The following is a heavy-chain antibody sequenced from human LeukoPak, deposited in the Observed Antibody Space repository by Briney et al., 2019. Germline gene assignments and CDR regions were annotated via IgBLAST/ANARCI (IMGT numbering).Heavy chain of an antibody. CDR2: ISGSGGST. CDR1: GVTFSSYA. J-gene: IGHJ6*02. CDR3: AKGYTYYDFWSGLYGMDV. V-gene: IGHV3-23*01. D-gene: IGHD3-3*01. Sequence: PGGSLRLSCAASGVTFSSYAMSWVRQAPGKGLEWVSAISGSGGSTYYADSVKGRFTISRDNSKNTLYLQMNSLRAEDTAVYYCAKGYTYYDFWSGLYGMDVWGQGTTVTVSS.